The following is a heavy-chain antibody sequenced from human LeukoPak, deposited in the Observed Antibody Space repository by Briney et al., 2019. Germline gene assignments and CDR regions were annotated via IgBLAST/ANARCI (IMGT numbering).Heavy chain of an antibody. CDR2: IKQDGSEK. CDR1: GFTFSSYA. CDR3: ARGGGYYFDY. J-gene: IGHJ4*02. Sequence: GGSLRLSCAASGFTFSSYAMHWVRQAPGKGLEWVANIKQDGSEKYYVDSVKGRFTISRDNAKNSLYLQMNSLRAEDTAVYYCARGGGYYFDYWGQGTLVTVSS. V-gene: IGHV3-7*01. D-gene: IGHD3-16*01.